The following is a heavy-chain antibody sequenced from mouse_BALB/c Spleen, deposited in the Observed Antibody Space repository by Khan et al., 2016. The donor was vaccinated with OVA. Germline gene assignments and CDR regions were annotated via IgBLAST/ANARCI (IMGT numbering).Heavy chain of an antibody. CDR2: VNPNTGGT. V-gene: IGHV1-26*01. CDR1: GYSFTLYY. CDR3: ARGYDFFAY. D-gene: IGHD2-14*01. J-gene: IGHJ3*01. Sequence: EVQLQQSGPDLVKPGASVKISCKASGYSFTLYYMSWVKQSHGKSLEWIGRVNPNTGGTDYKQEFKGKAILTVDKSSNTAYMELRSLTSGDFAFYSCARGYDFFAYWGQGTRVTLSA.